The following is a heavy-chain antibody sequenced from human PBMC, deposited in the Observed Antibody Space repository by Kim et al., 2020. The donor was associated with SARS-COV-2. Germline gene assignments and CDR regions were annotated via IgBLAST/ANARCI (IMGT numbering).Heavy chain of an antibody. CDR3: ARDGVQLDGGNYYGMDV. J-gene: IGHJ6*02. CDR1: GGSISSSSYY. V-gene: IGHV4-39*02. D-gene: IGHD6-6*01. CDR2: IYYSGST. Sequence: SETLSLTCTVSGGSISSSSYYWGWIRQPPGKGLEWIGSIYYSGSTYYNPSLKSRVTISVDTSKNQFSLKLSSVTAADTAVYYCARDGVQLDGGNYYGMDVWGQGTTVTVSS.